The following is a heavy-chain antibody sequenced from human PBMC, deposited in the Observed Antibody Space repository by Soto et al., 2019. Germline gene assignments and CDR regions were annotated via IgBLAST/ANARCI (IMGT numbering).Heavy chain of an antibody. Sequence: PGESLKISCKGSGYSFTSFWIGWVRQMPGKGLEWMGIIYPGDSDTRYSPSFQGQVTISADKSISTAYLQWSSLNASDTAMYYCARHGTDILTGYDYYYGMDVWGQGTTVTVSS. CDR2: IYPGDSDT. D-gene: IGHD3-9*01. V-gene: IGHV5-51*01. CDR1: GYSFTSFW. CDR3: ARHGTDILTGYDYYYGMDV. J-gene: IGHJ6*02.